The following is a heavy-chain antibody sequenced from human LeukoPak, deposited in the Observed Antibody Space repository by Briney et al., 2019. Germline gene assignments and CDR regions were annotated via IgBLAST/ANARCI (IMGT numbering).Heavy chain of an antibody. CDR2: INWSGGST. J-gene: IGHJ4*02. V-gene: IGHV3-20*04. CDR3: ARAPITSPFYFDY. CDR1: GFAFGEHG. D-gene: IGHD2-2*01. Sequence: GGSLRLSCTASGFAFGEHGMSWVHQVLGKGLEWVSGINWSGGSTGYADPLRGRFTISRDNAKNSLYLQMDSLRAEDTALYYCARAPITSPFYFDYWGQGTLVTVSS.